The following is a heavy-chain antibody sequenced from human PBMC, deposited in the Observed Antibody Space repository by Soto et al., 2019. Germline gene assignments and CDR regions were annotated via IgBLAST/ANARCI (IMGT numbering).Heavy chain of an antibody. CDR3: ARGDEMTAVTIFEY. CDR1: GGAFGRYS. CDR2: VIPVFNTS. V-gene: IGHV1-69*01. J-gene: IGHJ4*02. Sequence: QVQLEQSGPEVKRPGTSVKVSCKASGGAFGRYSVSWVRQAPGQGLEWIGGVIPVFNTSNYSLKFQGRVAICADLSTSSVFMELRSLRSEDTALYYCARGDEMTAVTIFEYWGQGTLVTVSS. D-gene: IGHD4-17*01.